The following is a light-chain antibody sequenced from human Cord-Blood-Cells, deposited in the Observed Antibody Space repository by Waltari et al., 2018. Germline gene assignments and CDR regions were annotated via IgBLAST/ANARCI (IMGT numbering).Light chain of an antibody. J-gene: IGKJ4*01. Sequence: EIVLTQSPATLSLSPGEIATLSCRASQSVSSYLAWYQQKPCQAPRLLIYDASNRATGIPARFSGSGSGTDFTLTISSLEPEDFAVYYCQQRSNWLTFGGGTKVEIK. CDR2: DAS. CDR1: QSVSSY. V-gene: IGKV3-11*01. CDR3: QQRSNWLT.